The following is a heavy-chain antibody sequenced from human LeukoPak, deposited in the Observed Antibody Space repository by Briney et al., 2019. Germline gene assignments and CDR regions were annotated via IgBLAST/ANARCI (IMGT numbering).Heavy chain of an antibody. Sequence: SETLSLTCTVSGGSISSYYWNCIRQPPGKGLEWIGYIYYSGSTNYNPSLKSRVTISPDTSKNQFSLKLSSVTAADTAVYYCAREHCSGNRCSPTGAFDIWGQGTMVTVSS. CDR2: IYYSGST. J-gene: IGHJ3*02. CDR3: AREHCSGNRCSPTGAFDI. CDR1: GGSISSYY. V-gene: IGHV4-59*01. D-gene: IGHD2-2*01.